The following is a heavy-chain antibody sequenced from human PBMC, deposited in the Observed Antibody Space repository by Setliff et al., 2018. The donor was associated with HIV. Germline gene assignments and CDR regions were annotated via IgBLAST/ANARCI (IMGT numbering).Heavy chain of an antibody. CDR1: TFPFSNYD. CDR2: VSFEGGNK. V-gene: IGHV3-30-3*01. Sequence: GGSLRLSCAASTFPFSNYDIQWVRQAPGKGLEWVAFVSFEGGNKYYADSVKGRFTISRDISKNTVYLQMNSLRPEDAAVYFCVRGDVAFLGVLSPLAVWGQGTMVTVSS. CDR3: VRGDVAFLGVLSPLAV. J-gene: IGHJ3*01. D-gene: IGHD1-26*01.